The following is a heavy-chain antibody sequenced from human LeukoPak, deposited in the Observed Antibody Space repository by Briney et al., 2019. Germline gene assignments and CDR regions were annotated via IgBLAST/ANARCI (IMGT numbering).Heavy chain of an antibody. Sequence: SETLSLTCAVSGYSISSGYYWGWIRQPPGKGLEWIGSIYHSGSTYYNPSLKSRVTISVDTSKNQFSLKLSSVTAADTAVYYCARLTGTFDXWGQGTLVTV. D-gene: IGHD1-1*01. CDR2: IYHSGST. CDR1: GYSISSGYY. V-gene: IGHV4-38-2*01. CDR3: ARLTGTFDX. J-gene: IGHJ4*02.